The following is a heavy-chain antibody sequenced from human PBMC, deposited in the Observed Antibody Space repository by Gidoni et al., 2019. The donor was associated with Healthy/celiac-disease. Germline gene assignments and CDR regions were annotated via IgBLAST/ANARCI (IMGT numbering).Heavy chain of an antibody. Sequence: EVQLVESGGGVVRPGGSWRLSCAASGFTFDDYGMSWVRQAPGKGLEWVSDINWNGGSTDYADSVKGRFTISRDNAKNSLYLQMNSLRAEDTALYHCARSTARWELHYWGQGTLVTVSS. D-gene: IGHD2-15*01. CDR1: GFTFDDYG. CDR3: ARSTARWELHY. J-gene: IGHJ4*02. CDR2: INWNGGST. V-gene: IGHV3-20*01.